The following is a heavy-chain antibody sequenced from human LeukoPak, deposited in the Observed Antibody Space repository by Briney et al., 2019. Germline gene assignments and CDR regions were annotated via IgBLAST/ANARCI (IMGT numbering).Heavy chain of an antibody. CDR3: ARGESCGSTSCPDY. Sequence: PGGSLRLSCAASGFTFSSYWMSWVRQAPGKGLEWVANIKQDGSEKYCVDSVKGRFTISRDNAKNSLYLQMNSLRAEDTAVYYCARGESCGSTSCPDYWGQGTLVTVSS. D-gene: IGHD2-2*01. CDR2: IKQDGSEK. J-gene: IGHJ4*02. V-gene: IGHV3-7*01. CDR1: GFTFSSYW.